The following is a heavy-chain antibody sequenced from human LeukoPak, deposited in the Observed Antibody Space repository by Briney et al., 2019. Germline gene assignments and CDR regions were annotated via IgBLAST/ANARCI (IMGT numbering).Heavy chain of an antibody. CDR3: AKPAKTDSADY. CDR2: IYSGGST. CDR1: GFTVSSNY. V-gene: IGHV3-53*01. D-gene: IGHD1-14*01. Sequence: AGGSLRLSCAASGFTVSSNYMSWVRQAPGKGLEWVSIIYSGGSTFYADSVKGRFTISRDNSKNTLYLQMNSLRAEDTAAYYCAKPAKTDSADYWGQGTLVTVSS. J-gene: IGHJ4*02.